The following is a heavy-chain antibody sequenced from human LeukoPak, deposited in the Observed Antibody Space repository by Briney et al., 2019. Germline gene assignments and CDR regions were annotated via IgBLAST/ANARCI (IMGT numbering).Heavy chain of an antibody. Sequence: ASVKVSCKASGYMFTGYYMHWVRQAPGQGLEWMGWINPNSGGANYAQKFQGRVTMTRDTSISTAYMDLNRLRSDDTAVYYCARVVAVTGTPVYYMDVWGKGTTVTVSS. D-gene: IGHD6-19*01. CDR3: ARVVAVTGTPVYYMDV. CDR2: INPNSGGA. V-gene: IGHV1-2*02. J-gene: IGHJ6*03. CDR1: GYMFTGYY.